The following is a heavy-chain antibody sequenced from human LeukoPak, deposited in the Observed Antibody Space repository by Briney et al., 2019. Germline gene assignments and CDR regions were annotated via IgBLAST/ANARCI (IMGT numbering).Heavy chain of an antibody. Sequence: SQTLSLTCTVSGGSISSSSYYWGWIRQPPGKGLEWIGSIYYSGSTYYNPSLKSRVTISIDMSKNQFLLKLTSVTAADTAVYYCASGTTVTNFAYWAREPWSPSPQ. CDR2: IYYSGST. J-gene: IGHJ4*02. CDR1: GGSISSSSYY. D-gene: IGHD4-17*01. CDR3: ASGTTVTNFAY. V-gene: IGHV4-39*07.